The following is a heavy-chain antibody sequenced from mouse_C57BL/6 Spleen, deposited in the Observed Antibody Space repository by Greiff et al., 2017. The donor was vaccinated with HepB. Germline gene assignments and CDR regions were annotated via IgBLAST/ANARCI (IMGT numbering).Heavy chain of an antibody. Sequence: EVKLVESGGGLVKPGGSLKLSCAASGFTFSDYGMHWVRQAPEKGLEWVAYISSGSSTIYYADTVKGRFTISRDNAKNTLFLQRTSLRSEDTAMYYCARPFTTVPQGWYFDVWGTGTTVTVSS. V-gene: IGHV5-17*01. CDR3: ARPFTTVPQGWYFDV. CDR1: GFTFSDYG. D-gene: IGHD1-1*01. CDR2: ISSGSSTI. J-gene: IGHJ1*03.